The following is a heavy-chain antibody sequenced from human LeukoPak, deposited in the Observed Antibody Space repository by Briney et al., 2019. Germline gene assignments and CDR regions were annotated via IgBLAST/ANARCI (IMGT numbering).Heavy chain of an antibody. V-gene: IGHV3-23*01. J-gene: IGHJ6*03. CDR1: GLTFSCYV. CDR2: IGGSGGST. Sequence: GGSLRLSCVASGLTFSCYVMNWVRQAPGKGLEWVSSIGGSGGSTSYADSVKGRFTISRDNSKNTLYLQMNSLRAEDTAVYYCAKVPMFGYMDVWGKGTTVTVSS. D-gene: IGHD3-10*02. CDR3: AKVPMFGYMDV.